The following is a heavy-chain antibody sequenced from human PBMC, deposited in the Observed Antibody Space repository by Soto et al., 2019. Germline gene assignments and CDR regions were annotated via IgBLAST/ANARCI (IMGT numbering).Heavy chain of an antibody. V-gene: IGHV1-18*01. CDR2: ISAYNGNT. D-gene: IGHD2-15*01. CDR1: DYTFSSYG. J-gene: IGHJ6*02. CDR3: ARDRGKWSYYYYGMDV. Sequence: ASVKVSCKASDYTFSSYGISWVRQAPGQGLEWMAWISAYNGNTYYAQKFQGRVTMTTDTSTGTAYMELRSLRSDDTAVYYCARDRGKWSYYYYGMDVWGQGTTVTVSS.